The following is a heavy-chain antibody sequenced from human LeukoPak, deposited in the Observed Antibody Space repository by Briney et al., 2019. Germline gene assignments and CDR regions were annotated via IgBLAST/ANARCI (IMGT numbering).Heavy chain of an antibody. CDR3: ARAGDSGNLA. V-gene: IGHV4-4*07. CDR1: GGSISSYY. D-gene: IGHD1-26*01. J-gene: IGHJ5*02. CDR2: VFAGGNT. Sequence: KTSETLSLTCIVSGGSISSYYWNWIRQPAGKGLEWIGRVFAGGNTNYNPSLNSRVTMSVDTSKNQFYLKLSSVTAADTAVYYCARAGDSGNLAWGQGTLVTVSS.